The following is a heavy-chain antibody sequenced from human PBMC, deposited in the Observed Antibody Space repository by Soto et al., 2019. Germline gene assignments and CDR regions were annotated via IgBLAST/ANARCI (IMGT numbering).Heavy chain of an antibody. CDR3: ARGPGHGGYLSP. CDR1: GFSFSVYG. Sequence: QVQLVESGGGVVQPGRSLRLSCAASGFSFSVYGMHWVRQAPGKGLEWVAVIWPDGDNKYYADSVKGRFTISRDNSKNTLYRQMNSLRADDMAVYYCARGPGHGGYLSPWCQGTLVTVSS. V-gene: IGHV3-33*01. CDR2: IWPDGDNK. D-gene: IGHD6-19*01. J-gene: IGHJ5*02.